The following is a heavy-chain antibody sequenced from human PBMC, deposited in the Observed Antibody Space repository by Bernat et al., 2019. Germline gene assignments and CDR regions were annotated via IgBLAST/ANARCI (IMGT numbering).Heavy chain of an antibody. J-gene: IGHJ1*01. CDR1: GFTFSSYW. Sequence: EVQLVESGGGLVQPGGSLRLSCAASGFTFSSYWMHWVRQPPGKGLVWVSRINSDGSKTSYADSVKGRFTISRDNAKNTLYLQMNSLRAEDTAVYYCARTYYGDDFQYWGQGTLVTVSS. D-gene: IGHD4-17*01. CDR2: INSDGSKT. V-gene: IGHV3-74*01. CDR3: ARTYYGDDFQY.